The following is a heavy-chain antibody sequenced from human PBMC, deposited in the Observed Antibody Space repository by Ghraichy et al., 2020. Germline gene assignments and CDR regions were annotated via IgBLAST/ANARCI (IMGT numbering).Heavy chain of an antibody. V-gene: IGHV3-69-1*02. Sequence: GESLNISCAASGFTFSDYYMTWIRQAPGKGLEWLSYISSRNNIFYADSVRGRFTISRDNAKNSLYLQMNSLRAEDTAVYYCKAFDHWGQGTLVTVSS. CDR3: KAFDH. CDR2: ISSRNNI. J-gene: IGHJ4*02. CDR1: GFTFSDYY.